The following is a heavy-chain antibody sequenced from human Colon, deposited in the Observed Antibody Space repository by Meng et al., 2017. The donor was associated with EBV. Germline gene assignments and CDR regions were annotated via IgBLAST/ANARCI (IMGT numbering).Heavy chain of an antibody. CDR2: IFHSGLT. CDR3: MRDLLVLEKNEV. V-gene: IGHV4-4*02. J-gene: IGHJ2*01. D-gene: IGHD1-1*01. Sequence: QVQLQESGPGLVKPSETLSLTCAVSGGSISSSNWWGWVRQSPEKGLEWIGEIFHSGLTNYNPSLQSRVTISVDKSKNQFSLEVTSVAAADTAIYYCMRDLLVLEKNEVWGRGTLVTVFS. CDR1: GGSISSSNW.